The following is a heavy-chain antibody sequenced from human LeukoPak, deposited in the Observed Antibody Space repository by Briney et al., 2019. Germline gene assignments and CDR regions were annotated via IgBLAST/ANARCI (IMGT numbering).Heavy chain of an antibody. CDR2: IYYSGST. Sequence: SETLSLTCTVSVGSISIYYLSWVRHPPGEGLEVIVYIYYSGSTNYNPSLKSRVTISVDTSKNQFSLKLSSVTAADTAVYYCARVRSSGYPPPPAFDYWGQGTLVTVSS. J-gene: IGHJ4*02. CDR3: ARVRSSGYPPPPAFDY. D-gene: IGHD3-22*01. V-gene: IGHV4-59*01. CDR1: VGSISIYY.